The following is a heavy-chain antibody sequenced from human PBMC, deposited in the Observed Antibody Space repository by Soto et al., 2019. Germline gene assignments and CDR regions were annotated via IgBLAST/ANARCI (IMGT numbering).Heavy chain of an antibody. Sequence: EVLLLESGGGLVQPGGSLRLSCTASGFTFSSYAMSWVRQAPGKGLEWVSAISGSGASTYYADSVKGRFTISRDNSKNTLYLQVNSLRAEDTAVYYCAKHRAGAASYFDYWGQGTLVTVSS. D-gene: IGHD3-10*01. V-gene: IGHV3-23*01. CDR1: GFTFSSYA. CDR3: AKHRAGAASYFDY. J-gene: IGHJ4*02. CDR2: ISGSGAST.